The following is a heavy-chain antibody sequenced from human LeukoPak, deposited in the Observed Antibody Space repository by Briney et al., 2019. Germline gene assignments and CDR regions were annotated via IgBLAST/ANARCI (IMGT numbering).Heavy chain of an antibody. CDR1: GSTFSSYA. V-gene: IGHV3-23*01. CDR3: AKARSDGYNFDY. CDR2: ISGSGGST. J-gene: IGHJ4*02. Sequence: PGGSLRLSCAASGSTFSSYAMSWVRQAPGKGLEWVSAISGSGGSTYYADSVKGRFTISRDNSKNTLYLQMNSLRAEDTAVYYCAKARSDGYNFDYWGQGTLVTVSS. D-gene: IGHD5-24*01.